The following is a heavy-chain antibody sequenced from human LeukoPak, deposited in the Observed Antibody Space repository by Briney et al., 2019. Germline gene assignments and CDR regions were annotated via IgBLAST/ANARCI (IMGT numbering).Heavy chain of an antibody. Sequence: ASVKVSCKASGYAFTGYYIHWVRQAPGQGLEWMGWINPHSGGTNYAQKFQGRVTMTRDTSISTAYMELSSLRSDDTAVYYCATHQKDGGNSPYYYYYMDVWGKGTTVTVSS. J-gene: IGHJ6*03. D-gene: IGHD4-23*01. CDR2: INPHSGGT. CDR3: ATHQKDGGNSPYYYYYMDV. V-gene: IGHV1-2*02. CDR1: GYAFTGYY.